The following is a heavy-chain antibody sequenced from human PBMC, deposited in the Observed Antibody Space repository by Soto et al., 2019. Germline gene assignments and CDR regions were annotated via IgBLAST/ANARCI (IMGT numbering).Heavy chain of an antibody. V-gene: IGHV1-69*06. CDR2: IIPLFDAT. J-gene: IGHJ4*02. Sequence: QVQLVQSGAEVRKPGSSVKVSCKASGGTFTTYDISWVRQAPGQGLEWMGGIIPLFDATKYAQKLQGRVTITADKSTGTAYMKLSSLRSEDTAMYYCARDRSSSCYNGTFYFDSWGQGTLVTVSS. D-gene: IGHD2-15*01. CDR1: GGTFTTYD. CDR3: ARDRSSSCYNGTFYFDS.